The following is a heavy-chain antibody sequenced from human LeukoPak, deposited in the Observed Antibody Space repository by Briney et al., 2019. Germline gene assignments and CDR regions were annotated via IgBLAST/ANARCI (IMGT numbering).Heavy chain of an antibody. CDR2: IFPGDSDT. CDR3: ARHLTAMAVDY. J-gene: IGHJ4*02. D-gene: IGHD5-18*01. V-gene: IGHV5-51*01. Sequence: RGGSLKISWKGSGYTFTSYWIGWVRQMPGKGLEWMGIIFPGDSDTTYSPSLQGQVTISADKSISTAYLQWSSLKASDTAMYYCARHLTAMAVDYWGQGTLVTVSS. CDR1: GYTFTSYW.